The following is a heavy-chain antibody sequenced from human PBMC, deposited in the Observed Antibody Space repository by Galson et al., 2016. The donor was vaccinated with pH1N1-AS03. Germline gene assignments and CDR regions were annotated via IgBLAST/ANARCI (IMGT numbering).Heavy chain of an antibody. CDR2: ITASGGST. Sequence: SLRLSCAASGFTFDEHAMTWVRQAPGKGLEWVSSITASGGSTYYADSVKGRFTISRDNSKNTLYLQVSGLSVEDTAVYYCAKMPMAAGDWYFDLWGRGTLVTVSS. CDR1: GFTFDEHA. V-gene: IGHV3-23*01. CDR3: AKMPMAAGDWYFDL. D-gene: IGHD2-2*01. J-gene: IGHJ2*01.